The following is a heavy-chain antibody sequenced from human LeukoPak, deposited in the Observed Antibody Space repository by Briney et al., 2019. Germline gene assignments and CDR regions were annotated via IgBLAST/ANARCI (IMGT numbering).Heavy chain of an antibody. CDR2: ISGSGDST. CDR3: ARRYCSGGSCYPDY. D-gene: IGHD2-15*01. V-gene: IGHV3-23*01. J-gene: IGHJ4*02. CDR1: GFTFSSSA. Sequence: GGSLRLSCAASGFTFSSSAMSWVRQAPGKGLEWVSSISGSGDSTYYADSVKGRFTISRDNSKNTLYLQMNSLRAEDTAVYYCARRYCSGGSCYPDYWGQGTLVTVSS.